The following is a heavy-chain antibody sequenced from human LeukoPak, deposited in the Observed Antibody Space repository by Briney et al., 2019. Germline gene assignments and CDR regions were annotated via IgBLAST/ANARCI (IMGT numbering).Heavy chain of an antibody. D-gene: IGHD3-3*01. CDR1: GFTFSSYE. V-gene: IGHV3-48*03. Sequence: QPGGSLRLSCAASGFTFSSYEMNWVRQAPGKGLEWVSYISSSGSTIYYADSVKGRFTISRDNAKNSLYLQINSLRAEDTAVYYCARENTIFGVVTGYYFDYWGQGTLVTVSS. CDR3: ARENTIFGVVTGYYFDY. J-gene: IGHJ4*02. CDR2: ISSSGSTI.